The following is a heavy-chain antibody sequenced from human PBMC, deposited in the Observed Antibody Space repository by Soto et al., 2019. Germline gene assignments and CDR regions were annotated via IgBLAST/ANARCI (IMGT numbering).Heavy chain of an antibody. Sequence: GGSLRLSCTASGFTFGDYAMNWVRQAPGKGLEWVGFIRGKPNGGATDYAASLKGRFTISRDDSRSVAYLQMNSLKTEDTAVYYCTRDFQGQYYYGMDVWGQGTAVTVSS. CDR1: GFTFGDYA. CDR3: TRDFQGQYYYGMDV. CDR2: IRGKPNGGAT. J-gene: IGHJ6*02. V-gene: IGHV3-49*04.